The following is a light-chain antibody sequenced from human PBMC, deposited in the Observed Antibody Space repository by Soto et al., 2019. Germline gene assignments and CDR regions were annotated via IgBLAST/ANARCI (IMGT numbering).Light chain of an antibody. Sequence: EIVLGQSPATLSLSPGDRATLSCRASQSVSSYLAWYQQKNGQAPRLLIYDASNRATGIPARFSGSGSGTDFTLTISSLEPEDFAVYYCQQRTNWPPTFGGGTKGDIK. J-gene: IGKJ4*01. V-gene: IGKV3-11*01. CDR3: QQRTNWPPT. CDR2: DAS. CDR1: QSVSSY.